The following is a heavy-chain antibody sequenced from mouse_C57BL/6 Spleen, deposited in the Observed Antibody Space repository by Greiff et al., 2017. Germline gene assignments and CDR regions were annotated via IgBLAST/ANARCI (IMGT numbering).Heavy chain of an antibody. CDR3: ARQSCTTVDYLDY. Sequence: EVHLVESGGDLVKPGGSLKLSCAASGFTFSSYGMSWVRQTPDKRLEWVATISSGGSYTYYPDSVKGRFTISRDNAKNTLYLQMSSLKSEDTAVYYCARQSCTTVDYLDYWGQGTTLTVSS. J-gene: IGHJ2*01. CDR1: GFTFSSYG. D-gene: IGHD1-1*01. CDR2: ISSGGSYT. V-gene: IGHV5-6*01.